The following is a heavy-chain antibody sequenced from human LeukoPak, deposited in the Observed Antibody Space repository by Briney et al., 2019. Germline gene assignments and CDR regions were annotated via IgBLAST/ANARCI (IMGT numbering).Heavy chain of an antibody. Sequence: SVKVSCKASGGTFSSYAISWVRQAPGQGLEWMGGIIPIFGTANYAQKFQGRVTITADKSTSTAYMELSSLRSEDTAVYYCARALADYYGSGSYQGYYYYYYMDVWGKGTTVTVSS. CDR3: ARALADYYGSGSYQGYYYYYYMDV. CDR1: GGTFSSYA. V-gene: IGHV1-69*06. J-gene: IGHJ6*03. CDR2: IIPIFGTA. D-gene: IGHD3-10*01.